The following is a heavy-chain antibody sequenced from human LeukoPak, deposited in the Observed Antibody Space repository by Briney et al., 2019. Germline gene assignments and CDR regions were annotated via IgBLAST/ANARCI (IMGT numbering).Heavy chain of an antibody. CDR1: GYTFISYY. CDR2: INPNSGDT. J-gene: IGHJ5*02. Sequence: ASVKVSCKASGYTFISYYIHWVRQAPGQGLEWMGWINPNSGDTNFAQNFQGRVTMTRDTSISTVYMELSRLRSDDTAVYYCARVGQWLVENDWFDPWGQGTLVTVSS. V-gene: IGHV1-2*02. D-gene: IGHD6-19*01. CDR3: ARVGQWLVENDWFDP.